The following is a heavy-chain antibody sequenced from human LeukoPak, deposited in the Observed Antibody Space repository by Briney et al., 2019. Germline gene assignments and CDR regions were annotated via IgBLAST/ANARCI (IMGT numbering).Heavy chain of an antibody. CDR3: ARETPYYSIQDY. J-gene: IGHJ4*02. CDR2: IYTSGST. CDR1: GGSISSYY. Sequence: SETLSLTCTVSGGSISSYYWSWIRQPAGKGLEWIGRIYTSGSTNYNPSLKSRVTMSVDTSKNQFSLKPSSVTAADTAVYYCARETPYYSIQDYWGQGTLVTVSS. D-gene: IGHD3-10*01. V-gene: IGHV4-4*07.